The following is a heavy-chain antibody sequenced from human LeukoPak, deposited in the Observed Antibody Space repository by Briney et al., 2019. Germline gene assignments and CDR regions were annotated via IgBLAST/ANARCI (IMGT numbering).Heavy chain of an antibody. J-gene: IGHJ4*02. V-gene: IGHV4-59*08. Sequence: SETLSLTCTVSGASISSYYWSWIRQPPGKGLEWIGYIYYSGSTNYNPALKSRVTISEDTSKNQISLKLSSVTAADTAVYYCARQSPPEYSSGWSPIDHWGQGTLVTVSS. CDR1: GASISSYY. CDR3: ARQSPPEYSSGWSPIDH. CDR2: IYYSGST. D-gene: IGHD6-19*01.